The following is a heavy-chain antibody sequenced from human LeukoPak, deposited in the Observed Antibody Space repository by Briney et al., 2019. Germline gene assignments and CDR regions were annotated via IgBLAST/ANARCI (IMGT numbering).Heavy chain of an antibody. J-gene: IGHJ5*02. V-gene: IGHV3-9*01. CDR3: ARDPGSSGWYRGNWFDP. D-gene: IGHD6-19*01. Sequence: GGSLRLSCAASGFTFDDYAMHWVRQAPGKGLEWVSGISWNSGSIGYADSVKGRFTISRDNAKNSLYLQMNSLRAEDTAVYYCARDPGSSGWYRGNWFDPWGQGTLVTVSS. CDR1: GFTFDDYA. CDR2: ISWNSGSI.